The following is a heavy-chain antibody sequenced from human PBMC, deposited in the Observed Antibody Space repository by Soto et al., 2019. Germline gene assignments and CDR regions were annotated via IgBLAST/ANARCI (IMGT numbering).Heavy chain of an antibody. V-gene: IGHV3-64D*06. CDR2: ISSSGGST. D-gene: IGHD6-13*01. CDR3: VKGYSSSWYVWFDY. Sequence: GGSLRLSCSASGFTFGNSAMHWVRQAPGKGLEYVSAISSSGGSTYYADSVKGRFTISRDNSKNTLYLQMSSLRVEDTAVYYCVKGYSSSWYVWFDYWGQGT. CDR1: GFTFGNSA. J-gene: IGHJ4*02.